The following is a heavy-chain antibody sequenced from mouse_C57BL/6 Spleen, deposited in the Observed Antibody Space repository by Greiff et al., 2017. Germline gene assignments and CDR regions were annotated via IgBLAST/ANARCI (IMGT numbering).Heavy chain of an antibody. V-gene: IGHV1-55*01. J-gene: IGHJ2*01. D-gene: IGHD2-3*01. Sequence: QVHVKQSGAELVKPGASVKMSCKASGYTFTSYWITWVKQRPGQGLEWIGDIYPGSGSTNYNEKFKSKATLTVDTSSSTAYMQLSSLTSEDSAVYYCARGLLDYFDYWGQGTTLTVSS. CDR2: IYPGSGST. CDR3: ARGLLDYFDY. CDR1: GYTFTSYW.